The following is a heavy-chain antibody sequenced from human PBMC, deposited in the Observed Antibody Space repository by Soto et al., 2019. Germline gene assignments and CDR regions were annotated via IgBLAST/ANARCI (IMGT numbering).Heavy chain of an antibody. CDR1: GFTFSTDT. Sequence: EVQLVESGGGLVQPGGSLRLSCVASGFTFSTDTMNWVRQAPGKGLEWVAHISTSGATRYYADSVKGRFTISRDNAKTALYLQMDSLRNEDTAVYYCARFFGSGFDYWGQGTLVTVSS. D-gene: IGHD6-19*01. J-gene: IGHJ4*02. V-gene: IGHV3-48*02. CDR3: ARFFGSGFDY. CDR2: ISTSGATR.